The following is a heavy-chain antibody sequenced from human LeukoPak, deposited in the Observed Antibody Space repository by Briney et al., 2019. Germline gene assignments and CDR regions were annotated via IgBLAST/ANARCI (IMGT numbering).Heavy chain of an antibody. CDR3: ASEFAAAGDYFDY. Sequence: PGGSLRLXCAASGFTFSSYWVSWVRQAPGKGLEWVANIKQDGSEKYYVDSVKGRFTISRDNAKNSLYLQMNSLRAEDTAVYYCASEFAAAGDYFDYWGQGTLVTVSS. CDR2: IKQDGSEK. J-gene: IGHJ4*02. CDR1: GFTFSSYW. D-gene: IGHD6-13*01. V-gene: IGHV3-7*01.